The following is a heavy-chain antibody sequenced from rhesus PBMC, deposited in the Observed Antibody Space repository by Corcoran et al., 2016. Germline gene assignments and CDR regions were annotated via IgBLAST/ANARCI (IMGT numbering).Heavy chain of an antibody. J-gene: IGHJ4*01. CDR3: ARLVQGGTVKFDY. CDR1: GYSISSGYS. D-gene: IGHD5-24*01. V-gene: IGHV4-99*01. CDR2: ISGARGSH. Sequence: QVQLQESGPGLVKTSETLSLTCAVSGYSISSGYSWGWIRQPPGKGLDSIGYISGARGSHYDNPSLKSRVTISQDTSKIQFSLKVTSVTAADTAVYYCARLVQGGTVKFDYWGQGVLVTVSS.